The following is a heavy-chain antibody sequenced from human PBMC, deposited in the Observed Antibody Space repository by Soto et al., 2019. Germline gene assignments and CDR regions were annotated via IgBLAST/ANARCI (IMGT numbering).Heavy chain of an antibody. CDR1: GVSLSSYF. D-gene: IGHD3-16*02. CDR2: TYHRDST. V-gene: IGHV4-59*01. Sequence: PSETLSLTCSVSGVSLSSYFWSWIRQPPGRGLEWIGYTYHRDSTNYSPSLKSRVAISLDTSENQFSLKVNSVTAADTAVYYCARIGGYHGPPDYWGQGTPVTVSS. CDR3: ARIGGYHGPPDY. J-gene: IGHJ4*02.